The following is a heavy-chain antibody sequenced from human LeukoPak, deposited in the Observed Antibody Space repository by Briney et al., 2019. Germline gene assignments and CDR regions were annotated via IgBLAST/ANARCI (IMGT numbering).Heavy chain of an antibody. Sequence: PGGSLRLSCAASGFTFSSYSMNWVRQAPGKGLEWVSYISSSSSTIYYADSVKGRFTISRDNAKNSLYLQMNSLRDEDTAVYYCARGDYDSSGYYYFYYYYYMDVWGKGNTVTVSS. CDR2: ISSSSSTI. V-gene: IGHV3-48*02. J-gene: IGHJ6*03. CDR3: ARGDYDSSGYYYFYYYYYMDV. CDR1: GFTFSSYS. D-gene: IGHD3-22*01.